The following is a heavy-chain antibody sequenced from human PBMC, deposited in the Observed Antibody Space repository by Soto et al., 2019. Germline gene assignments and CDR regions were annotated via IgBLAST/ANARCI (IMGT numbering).Heavy chain of an antibody. D-gene: IGHD2-2*01. CDR3: ARDRSSTSHYYYGMDV. V-gene: IGHV3-11*01. CDR1: GFTFSDYY. J-gene: IGHJ6*02. Sequence: GGSLRLSCAASGFTFSDYYMSWIRQAPGKGLEWVSYISSSGSTIYYADSVKGRFTISRDNAKNSLYLQMNSLRAEDTAVYYCARDRSSTSHYYYGMDVWGQGTTVTVSS. CDR2: ISSSGSTI.